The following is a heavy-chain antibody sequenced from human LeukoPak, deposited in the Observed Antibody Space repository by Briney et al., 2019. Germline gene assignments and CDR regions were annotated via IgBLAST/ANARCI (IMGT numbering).Heavy chain of an antibody. Sequence: GGSLRLSCAASGFSFELHWMHWVRQAPGKGLVWVSRINAAGMSSDYADSAKGRFTISRDNANNMLYLQMNSLRAEDTAVYYCAELGITMIGGVWGKGTTVTISS. D-gene: IGHD3-10*02. CDR1: GFSFELHW. J-gene: IGHJ6*04. V-gene: IGHV3-74*01. CDR2: INAAGMSS. CDR3: AELGITMIGGV.